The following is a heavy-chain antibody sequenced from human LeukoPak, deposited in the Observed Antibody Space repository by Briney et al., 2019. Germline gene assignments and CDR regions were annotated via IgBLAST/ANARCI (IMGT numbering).Heavy chain of an antibody. Sequence: SETLSLTCTVYGGSFGGYYWSWIRQPPGKGLEWIGEINHRGSTNYNPSLKSRVAISIDTSKNQFSLRLSSVTAADTAVFYCAXXLNYXLLTTFHWFDPWGQGTLVTVSS. J-gene: IGHJ5*02. V-gene: IGHV4-34*01. CDR2: INHRGST. D-gene: IGHD3-9*01. CDR1: GGSFGGYY. CDR3: AXXLNYXLLTTFHWFDP.